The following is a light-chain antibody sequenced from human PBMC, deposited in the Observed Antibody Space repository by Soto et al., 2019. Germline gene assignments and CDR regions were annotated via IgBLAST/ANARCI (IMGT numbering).Light chain of an antibody. CDR2: DTS. Sequence: TLCLSPVYASTLSSITSQSLTNSFIAWYQQKPGQAPRLLIYDTSSRATGIPDRFSGSGSGTDFTLTISRLEPEDFAVFFCQQYGTYEIIFGQGTRLEI. V-gene: IGKV3-20*01. CDR1: QSLTNSF. J-gene: IGKJ5*01. CDR3: QQYGTYEII.